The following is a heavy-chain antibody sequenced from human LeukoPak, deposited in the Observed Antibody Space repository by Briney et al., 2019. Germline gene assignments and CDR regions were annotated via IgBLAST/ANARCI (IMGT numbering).Heavy chain of an antibody. CDR1: GLTFSSYA. Sequence: GGSLRLSCSASGLTFSSYAIHWVRQAPGKELEFLSAISGNGGNTYYADSVKGRFTISRDNSKNTLYLQTSRLRAEDTGVYYCAKDGDYWGQGNLVTVSS. CDR3: AKDGDY. CDR2: ISGNGGNT. J-gene: IGHJ4*02. V-gene: IGHV3-64D*06.